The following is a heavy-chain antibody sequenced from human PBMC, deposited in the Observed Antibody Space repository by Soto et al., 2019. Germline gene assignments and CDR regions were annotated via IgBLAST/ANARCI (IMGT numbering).Heavy chain of an antibody. CDR1: GYTFTSYG. J-gene: IGHJ4*02. CDR2: ISAYNGNT. CDR3: ARVAEYYYDSSGPLHFDY. V-gene: IGHV1-18*01. Sequence: ASVKVSCKASGYTFTSYGISWVRQAPGQGLEWMGWISAYNGNTNYAQKLQGRVTMTTDTSTSTAYMELRSLRSDDTAVYYCARVAEYYYDSSGPLHFDYRGQGTLVTVSS. D-gene: IGHD3-22*01.